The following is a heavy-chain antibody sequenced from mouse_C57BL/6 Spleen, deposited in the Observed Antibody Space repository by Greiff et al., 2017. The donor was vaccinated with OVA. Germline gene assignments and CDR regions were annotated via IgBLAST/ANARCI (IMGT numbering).Heavy chain of an antibody. D-gene: IGHD2-3*01. Sequence: QVQLQQPGAELVKPGASVKLSGKDSGEAGTSYVMHWVKQRPGRGLEWIGRIDPNSGGTKYNEKFKSKATLTVDKPSSTAYMQLSSLTSEDSAVYYCARWLLLYWYFDVWGTGTTVTVSS. CDR2: IDPNSGGT. CDR1: GEAGTSYV. J-gene: IGHJ1*03. V-gene: IGHV1-72*01. CDR3: ARWLLLYWYFDV.